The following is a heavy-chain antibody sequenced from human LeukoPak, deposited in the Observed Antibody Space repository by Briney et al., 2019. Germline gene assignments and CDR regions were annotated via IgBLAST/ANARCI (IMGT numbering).Heavy chain of an antibody. CDR2: MNPNSGNT. Sequence: ASVTVSCKASGYTFTSYDINWVRRATGQGLEWMGWMNPNSGNTGYAQKFQGRVTMTRNTSISTAYMELSSLRSEDTAVYYCARGVIGNNWFDPWGQGTLVTVSS. V-gene: IGHV1-8*01. J-gene: IGHJ5*02. D-gene: IGHD3-10*01. CDR1: GYTFTSYD. CDR3: ARGVIGNNWFDP.